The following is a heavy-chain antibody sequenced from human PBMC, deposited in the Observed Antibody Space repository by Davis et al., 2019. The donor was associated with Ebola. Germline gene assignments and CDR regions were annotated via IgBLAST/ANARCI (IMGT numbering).Heavy chain of an antibody. CDR3: ARDQYDYID. D-gene: IGHD3-16*01. J-gene: IGHJ4*02. CDR2: IWYDGSNK. CDR1: GFTFSSYG. Sequence: GGSLRLSCAASGFTFSSYGMHWVRQAPGKGLEWVAVIWYDGSNKYYADSVKGRFTISRDNAKNSLYLQMNSLRAEDTAVYYCARDQYDYIDWGQGTLVTVSS. V-gene: IGHV3-33*01.